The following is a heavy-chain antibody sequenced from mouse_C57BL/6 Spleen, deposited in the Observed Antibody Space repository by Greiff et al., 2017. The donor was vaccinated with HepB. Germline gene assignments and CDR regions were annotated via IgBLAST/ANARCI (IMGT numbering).Heavy chain of an antibody. CDR3: ARSEYYGSRGYFDY. V-gene: IGHV1-81*01. D-gene: IGHD1-1*01. Sequence: VQLQQSGAELARPGASVKLSCKASGYTFTSSGISWVKQRTGQGLEWIGEIYPRSGNTYYNEKFNGKATLTADKSSSTAYMELRSLTSEDSAVYCCARSEYYGSRGYFDYWGQGTTLTVSS. CDR1: GYTFTSSG. CDR2: IYPRSGNT. J-gene: IGHJ2*01.